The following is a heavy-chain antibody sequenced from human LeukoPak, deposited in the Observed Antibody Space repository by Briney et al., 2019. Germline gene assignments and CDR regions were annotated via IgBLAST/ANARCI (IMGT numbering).Heavy chain of an antibody. D-gene: IGHD3-10*01. Sequence: ASVKVSCKPYGYTFNTYGITWVRQAPGQGLEWMGSISPYNGNTNYAQKFQGRVTMTTDTSTSTAYMELRSLRSEDTAVYYCAPNRVTPGLYGSGSLFDYWGQGTLVTVSS. J-gene: IGHJ4*02. CDR3: APNRVTPGLYGSGSLFDY. CDR1: GYTFNTYG. V-gene: IGHV1-18*01. CDR2: ISPYNGNT.